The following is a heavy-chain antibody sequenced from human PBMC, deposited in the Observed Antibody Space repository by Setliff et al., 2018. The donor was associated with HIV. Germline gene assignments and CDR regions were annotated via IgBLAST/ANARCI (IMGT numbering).Heavy chain of an antibody. CDR1: GYNFASHW. J-gene: IGHJ4*02. CDR2: VYPDDSDS. CDR3: ARHLIPGDPRYSSSWYY. V-gene: IGHV5-51*01. D-gene: IGHD6-13*01. Sequence: GESLKISCRGSGYNFASHWIAWVRQMPGKGLEWMGIVYPDDSDSKYSPSFQGQVTISADKSIKTAYLQWSSLKASDTAIYYCARHLIPGDPRYSSSWYYWSQGTLVTVSS.